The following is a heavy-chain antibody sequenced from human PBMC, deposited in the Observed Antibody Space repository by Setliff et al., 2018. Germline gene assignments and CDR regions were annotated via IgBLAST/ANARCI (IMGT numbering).Heavy chain of an antibody. J-gene: IGHJ4*02. D-gene: IGHD4-4*01. CDR2: IYTSGST. CDR3: ASYRQDVNY. Sequence: PSETLSLTCTVSGGSISSGSYYWSWIRQPAGKGLEWIGHIYTSGSTNYNPSLKSRVTISVDTPKNQFPLKLSSVTAADTAVYYCASYRQDVNYWGQGTLVTVSS. CDR1: GGSISSGSYY. V-gene: IGHV4-61*09.